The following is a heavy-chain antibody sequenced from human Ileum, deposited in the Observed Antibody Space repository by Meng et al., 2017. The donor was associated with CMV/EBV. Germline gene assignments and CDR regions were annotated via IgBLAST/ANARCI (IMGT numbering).Heavy chain of an antibody. CDR2: IYWDEDK. J-gene: IGHJ4*02. CDR1: GFSFGTRGGG. D-gene: IGHD3-16*01. V-gene: IGHV2-5*02. CDR3: ARSLYYSSYYFDY. Sequence: QITFKGSGPTLVKPPQTLTLPCIFSGFSFGTRGGGVGWNRQPPGKALEWLALIYWDEDKGYSPSLKRRLTITKDTSKNQVVLTMTNVGPVDTATYFCARSLYYSSYYFDYWGQGTLVTVSS.